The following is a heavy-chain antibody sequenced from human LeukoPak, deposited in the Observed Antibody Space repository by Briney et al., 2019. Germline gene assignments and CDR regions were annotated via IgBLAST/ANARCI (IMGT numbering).Heavy chain of an antibody. CDR1: GGSISSSSYY. V-gene: IGHV4-39*01. J-gene: IGHJ4*02. CDR2: IYYSGST. D-gene: IGHD3-10*01. Sequence: SETLSLTCTVSGGSISSSSYYWGWIRQPPGKGLEWIGSIYYSGSTYYNPSLKSRVTISVDTSKNQSSLKLSSVTAADTAVYYCARQTLWFGYYWGQGTLVTVSS. CDR3: ARQTLWFGYY.